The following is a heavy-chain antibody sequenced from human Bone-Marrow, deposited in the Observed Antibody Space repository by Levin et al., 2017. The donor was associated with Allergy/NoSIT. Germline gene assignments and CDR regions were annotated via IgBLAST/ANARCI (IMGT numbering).Heavy chain of an antibody. Sequence: ASVKVSCKASGYTFTSYGISWVRQAPGQGLEWMGWISAYNGNTNYAQKLQGRVTMTTDTSTSTAYMELRSLRSDDTAVYYCARWGRRYDLAVPAADYGMDVWGQGTTVTVSS. J-gene: IGHJ6*02. CDR2: ISAYNGNT. CDR1: GYTFTSYG. D-gene: IGHD2-2*01. CDR3: ARWGRRYDLAVPAADYGMDV. V-gene: IGHV1-18*01.